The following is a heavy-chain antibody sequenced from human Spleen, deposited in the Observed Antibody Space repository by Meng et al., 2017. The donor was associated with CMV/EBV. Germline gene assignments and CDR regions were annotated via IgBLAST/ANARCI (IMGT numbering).Heavy chain of an antibody. CDR3: ARAGSYSNHGYYFDY. CDR1: GYTFTGYY. CDR2: INPNSGGT. J-gene: IGHJ4*02. D-gene: IGHD4-11*01. V-gene: IGHV1-2*02. Sequence: ASVKVSCKASGYTFTGYYMHWVRQAPGQGLEWMGWINPNSGGTNYAQKFQGRVTMTRDTSISTAYMELSRLRSDDTAVYYCARAGSYSNHGYYFDYWGQGTLDTVSS.